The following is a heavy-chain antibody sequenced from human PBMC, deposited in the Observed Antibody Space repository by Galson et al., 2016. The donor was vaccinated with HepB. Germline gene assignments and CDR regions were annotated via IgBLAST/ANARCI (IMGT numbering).Heavy chain of an antibody. CDR3: AKARGPVVVVVAIHLGGMDV. Sequence: SLRLSCAASGLSSYGMHWVRQAPGKGLEWVAVMSSDGSNKYYADSVKGRFTIPRDNSKNTLYLQMNSLRAEDTAVDYCAKARGPVVVVVAIHLGGMDVWGKGTTVTVSS. CDR2: MSSDGSNK. J-gene: IGHJ6*04. CDR1: GLSSYG. D-gene: IGHD2-15*01. V-gene: IGHV3-30*18.